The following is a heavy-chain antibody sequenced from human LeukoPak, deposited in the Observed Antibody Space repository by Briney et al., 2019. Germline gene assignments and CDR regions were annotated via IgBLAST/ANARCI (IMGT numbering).Heavy chain of an antibody. CDR1: GFTFSSYS. V-gene: IGHV3-21*01. D-gene: IGHD3-3*01. CDR2: ISSSSSYK. Sequence: KPGGSLRLSCAASGFTFSSYSMNWVRQAPGKGLEWVSSISSSSSYKYYADSVKGRFTISRDNAKNSLYLQMNSLRAEDTAMYYCARDFTRYDFWSGEFASYWGQGTLVTVSS. J-gene: IGHJ4*02. CDR3: ARDFTRYDFWSGEFASY.